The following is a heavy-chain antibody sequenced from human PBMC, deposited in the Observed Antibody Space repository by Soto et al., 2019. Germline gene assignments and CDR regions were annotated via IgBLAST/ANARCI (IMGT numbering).Heavy chain of an antibody. D-gene: IGHD2-8*01. V-gene: IGHV4-31*03. CDR3: ARAALTKTFVY. CDR2: LYHSGST. Sequence: SETLSLTCTVSRGAISSGAYYWSWIRQLPGKGLEWIAYLYHSGSTYYNPSLRSRLTISEDASMNQFSLNLTSVTAADTAIYYCARAALTKTFVYWGQGTLVTVSS. CDR1: RGAISSGAYY. J-gene: IGHJ4*02.